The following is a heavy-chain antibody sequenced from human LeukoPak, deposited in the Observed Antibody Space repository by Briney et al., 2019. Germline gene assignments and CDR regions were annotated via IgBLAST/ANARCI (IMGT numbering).Heavy chain of an antibody. CDR3: AREFDYGTLPGPY. CDR1: GLNVKNNY. D-gene: IGHD3-9*01. J-gene: IGHJ4*02. V-gene: IGHV3-53*01. CDR2: IYSGGNT. Sequence: PGGSLRLSCVTSGLNVKNNYMFWVRQSPVKGLEWVSIIYSGGNTFYADSVKGRFTISRDNSKNTLYLQMTSLKAEDTGVYYCAREFDYGTLPGPYWGPGTLVIVSS.